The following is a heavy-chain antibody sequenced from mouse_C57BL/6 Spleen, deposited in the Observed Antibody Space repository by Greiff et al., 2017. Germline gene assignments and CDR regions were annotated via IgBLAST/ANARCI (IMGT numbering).Heavy chain of an antibody. CDR1: GYTFTGYW. CDR3: ARNPYYYYGSSPLFAY. Sequence: QVQLQQSGAELMKPGASVKLSCKATGYTFTGYWIEWVKQRPGHGLEWIGEILPGSGSTNYNEKFKGKATFTADTSSTTAYMQLSSLTTEDSAIYYCARNPYYYYGSSPLFAYWGQGTLVTVSA. V-gene: IGHV1-9*01. J-gene: IGHJ3*01. D-gene: IGHD1-1*01. CDR2: ILPGSGST.